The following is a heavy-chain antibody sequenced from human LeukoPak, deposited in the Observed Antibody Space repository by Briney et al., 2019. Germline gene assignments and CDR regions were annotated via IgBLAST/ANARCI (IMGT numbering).Heavy chain of an antibody. Sequence: GGSLRLSCAASGFTFSSYWMSWLRQAPGKGLEGVANIKQDGSEKYYVDSVKGRFTISRDNAKNSLYLQMNSLRGEDTGVYYCARDGTPKQWLVRYYYYYMDVWGKGTTVSVS. CDR3: ARDGTPKQWLVRYYYYYMDV. J-gene: IGHJ6*03. CDR2: IKQDGSEK. D-gene: IGHD6-19*01. CDR1: GFTFSSYW. V-gene: IGHV3-7*01.